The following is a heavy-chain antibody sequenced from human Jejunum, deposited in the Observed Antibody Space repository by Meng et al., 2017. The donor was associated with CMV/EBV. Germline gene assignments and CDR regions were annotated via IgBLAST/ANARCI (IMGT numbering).Heavy chain of an antibody. D-gene: IGHD4-17*01. CDR2: IYYSGST. Sequence: TGSGGPIRSSSYYWGWVRQPPGKGLEWMGSIYYSGSTYYNPSLKSRVTISVDTSNNQFSRKLSSVTAADTAVYYCAVDYGDYYFDFWGQGTLVTVSS. J-gene: IGHJ4*02. CDR3: AVDYGDYYFDF. CDR1: GGPIRSSSYY. V-gene: IGHV4-39*01.